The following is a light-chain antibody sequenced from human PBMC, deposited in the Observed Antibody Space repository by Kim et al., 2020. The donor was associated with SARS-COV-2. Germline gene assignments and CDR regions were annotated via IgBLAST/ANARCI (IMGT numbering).Light chain of an antibody. CDR1: PSVRSNY. CDR3: QQYGDPTRT. V-gene: IGKV3-20*01. CDR2: TAS. Sequence: PPGESTHLYCRASPSVRSNYLAWYQQKPGQAPRLLIYTASPRATGIPDRFSGSGSETYFNLTISRLEPDDFAVYYCQQYGDPTRTLGQGTKVDIK. J-gene: IGKJ1*01.